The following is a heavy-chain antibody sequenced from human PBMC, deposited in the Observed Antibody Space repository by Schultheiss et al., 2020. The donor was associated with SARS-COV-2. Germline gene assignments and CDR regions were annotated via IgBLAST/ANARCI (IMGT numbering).Heavy chain of an antibody. V-gene: IGHV3-21*01. CDR1: GFTFSSYS. D-gene: IGHD6-13*01. CDR2: ISSSSSYI. CDR3: AREGIAAQNWFDP. J-gene: IGHJ5*02. Sequence: GESLKISCAASGFTFSSYSMNWVRQAPGKGLEWVSSISSSSSYIYYADSVKGRFTISRDNAKNSLYLQMNSLRAEDTAVYYCAREGIAAQNWFDPWGQGTLVTVSS.